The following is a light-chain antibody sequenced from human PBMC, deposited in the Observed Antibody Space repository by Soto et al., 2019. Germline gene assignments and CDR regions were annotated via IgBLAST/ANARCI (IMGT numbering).Light chain of an antibody. CDR1: QSLFSSEDGNTY. J-gene: IGKJ2*01. CDR2: TLS. Sequence: DIVMTQSSLSWPVTPGEAASISCRSSQSLFSSEDGNTYLDWYLQKPGQSPQLLIYTLSYRASGIPDRFSGSGSDAEFTLKISSVQAEDVGVYYSMQRIKFPYTFGQGTKLEI. CDR3: MQRIKFPYT. V-gene: IGKV2-40*01.